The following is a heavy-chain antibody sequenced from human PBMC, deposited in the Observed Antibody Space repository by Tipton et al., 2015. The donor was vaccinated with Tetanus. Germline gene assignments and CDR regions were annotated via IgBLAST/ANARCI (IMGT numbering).Heavy chain of an antibody. CDR3: AKDQARGARGWNYFDY. J-gene: IGHJ4*02. CDR2: IYYSGST. D-gene: IGHD1-26*01. CDR1: GGSITSGGYY. V-gene: IGHV4-31*03. Sequence: TLSLTCTVSGGSITSGGYYWSWIRQHPGKGLEWIGGIYYSGSTYYNPSLKSRVTISVDTTKNQFPRELKSGTASDTAVYYCAKDQARGARGWNYFDYWGQGTLVTVSS.